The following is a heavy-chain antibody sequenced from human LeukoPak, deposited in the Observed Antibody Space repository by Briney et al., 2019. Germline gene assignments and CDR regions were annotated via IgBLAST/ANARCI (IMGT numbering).Heavy chain of an antibody. Sequence: GGSLRLSCAASGFTFSNAWISWVRQAPGKGLEWVGRIKSKTDGGTTDYAAPVKGRFTISRDDSKNTLYLQMNSLKTEDTAVYYCTTSGYSSNGYYYYYMDVWGKGTTVTVSS. CDR3: TTSGYSSNGYYYYYMDV. CDR2: IKSKTDGGTT. D-gene: IGHD6-13*01. J-gene: IGHJ6*03. V-gene: IGHV3-15*01. CDR1: GFTFSNAW.